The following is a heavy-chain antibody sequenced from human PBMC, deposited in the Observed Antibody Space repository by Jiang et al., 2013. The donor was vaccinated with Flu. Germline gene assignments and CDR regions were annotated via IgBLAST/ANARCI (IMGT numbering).Heavy chain of an antibody. CDR2: INPSGGST. CDR3: ARLLWFGESSLGMDV. D-gene: IGHD3-10*01. Sequence: RQAPGQGLEWMGIINPSGGSTSYAQKFQGRVTMTRDTSTSTAYMELSSLRSEDTAVYYCARLLWFGESSLGMDVWGQGTTVTVSS. V-gene: IGHV1-46*01. J-gene: IGHJ6*02.